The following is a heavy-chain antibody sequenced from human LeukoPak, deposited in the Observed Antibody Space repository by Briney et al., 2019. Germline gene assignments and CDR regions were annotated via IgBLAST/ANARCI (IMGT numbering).Heavy chain of an antibody. CDR1: GFTFSDYY. V-gene: IGHV3-11*01. J-gene: IGHJ4*02. CDR2: ISSSGSTI. Sequence: GGSLRPSCAASGFTFSDYYMSWIRQAPGKGLEWVSYISSSGSTIYYADSVKGRFTISRDNAKNSLYLQMNSLRAEDTAVYYCARDVLRFLEWLPYFDYWGQGTLITVSS. CDR3: ARDVLRFLEWLPYFDY. D-gene: IGHD3-3*01.